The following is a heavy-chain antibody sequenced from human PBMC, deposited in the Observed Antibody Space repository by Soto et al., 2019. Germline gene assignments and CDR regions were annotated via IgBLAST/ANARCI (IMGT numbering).Heavy chain of an antibody. CDR2: IYYSGVT. Sequence: QVQLQESGPGLVKPSQTLSLTCTVSGGSISSGGYFWNWIRQHPGKGLEWIGYIYYSGVTYYNPSLXRXXTISVDTAKNQFSLRLSSVTAADTAVYYCAREPSIWGQGTLVTVSS. CDR1: GGSISSGGYF. J-gene: IGHJ4*02. V-gene: IGHV4-31*03. CDR3: AREPSI.